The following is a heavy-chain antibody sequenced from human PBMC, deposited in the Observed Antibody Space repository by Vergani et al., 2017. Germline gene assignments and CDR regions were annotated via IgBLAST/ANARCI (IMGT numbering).Heavy chain of an antibody. J-gene: IGHJ6*02. CDR1: GFTFSSYA. V-gene: IGHV3-23*01. CDR3: AKVGQDQKDYYYGMDV. CDR2: ISGIGGST. Sequence: EVQLLESGGGLVQPGRSLRLSCAASGFTFSSYAMSWVRQAPGKGLDWVAAISGIGGSTYYADSVKGRFTISRDISKNTLYLQRTSLRAEDTAVYYCAKVGQDQKDYYYGMDVWGQGP.